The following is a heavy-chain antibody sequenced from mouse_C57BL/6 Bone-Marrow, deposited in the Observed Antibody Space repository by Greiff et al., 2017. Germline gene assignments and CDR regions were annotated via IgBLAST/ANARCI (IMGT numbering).Heavy chain of an antibody. V-gene: IGHV14-4*01. CDR1: GFNITDDY. Sequence: EVQLQQSGAELVRPGASVKLSCTASGFNITDDYMHWVKQRPEQGLEWIGWIDPENGDTEYASKFQGQATITADTSSHTAYLQLSSLTSEDTAVYYCTTRGGGTYAMDYWGQGTSVTVSS. D-gene: IGHD3-3*01. J-gene: IGHJ4*01. CDR3: TTRGGGTYAMDY. CDR2: IDPENGDT.